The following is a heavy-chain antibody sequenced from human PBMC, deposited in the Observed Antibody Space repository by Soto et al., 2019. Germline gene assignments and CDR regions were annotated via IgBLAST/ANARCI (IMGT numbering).Heavy chain of an antibody. V-gene: IGHV1-18*01. CDR1: GYSVTNYG. CDR3: ARDRGVAPPVAGNTHYYYYMDV. Sequence: QDQLVQSGVEVKKPGASVKVSCKASGYSVTNYGITWVRQAPGQGFEWMGWISAYNGNTNYAQKFQVRVTMTTDASTSTAYLELRSLRSDDTAVYYCARDRGVAPPVAGNTHYYYYMDVWGKGTTVTVSS. J-gene: IGHJ6*03. D-gene: IGHD6-19*01. CDR2: ISAYNGNT.